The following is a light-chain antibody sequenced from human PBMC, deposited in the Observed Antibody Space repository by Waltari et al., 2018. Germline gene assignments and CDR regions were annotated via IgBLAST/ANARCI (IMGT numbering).Light chain of an antibody. J-gene: IGLJ3*02. V-gene: IGLV1-44*01. CDR2: NNN. CDR1: NSNIGSNF. CDR3: AVWDDSLGGV. Sequence: QSVLTQPPSVSGTPGQRVTISCSGSNSNIGSNFVNWYQQLPGTSPKLLIYNNNQGPSGAPDRFSASKSGTSASLAITGLQSEDEADYYCAVWDDSLGGVFGGGTKLTVL.